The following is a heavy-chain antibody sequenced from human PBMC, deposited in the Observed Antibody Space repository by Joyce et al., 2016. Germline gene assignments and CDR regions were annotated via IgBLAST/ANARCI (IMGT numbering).Heavy chain of an antibody. CDR1: GASISGGDYY. V-gene: IGHV4-30-4*01. CDR2: IHYTGSA. D-gene: IGHD3-10*01. J-gene: IGHJ6*02. CDR3: ARDSMVRGTDYYGLDV. Sequence: QVQLQESGPGLVKPSQTLSLTCTVSGASISGGDYYWSWIRQPPGKGLEWIGYIHYTGSAFYSPSLKSRVTISIDKSKNHFSLNLTSVTATDTAVYYCARDSMVRGTDYYGLDVWGQGTTVSVSS.